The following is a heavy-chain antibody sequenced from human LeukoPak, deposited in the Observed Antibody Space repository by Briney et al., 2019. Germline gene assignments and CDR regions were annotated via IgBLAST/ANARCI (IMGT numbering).Heavy chain of an antibody. CDR2: ISGSGGST. Sequence: GGSLRLSCAASGFTFSNYAMSWVRQAPGKGLEWVSAISGSGGSTYYADSVKGRFTISRDNSKSTLYLQMNSLRAEDTAVYYCAKDLSSGYSYGYINYWGQGTLATVSS. J-gene: IGHJ4*02. CDR1: GFTFSNYA. D-gene: IGHD5-18*01. CDR3: AKDLSSGYSYGYINY. V-gene: IGHV3-23*01.